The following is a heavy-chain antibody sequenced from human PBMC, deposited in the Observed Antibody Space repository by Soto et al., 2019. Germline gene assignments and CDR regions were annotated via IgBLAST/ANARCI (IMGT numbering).Heavy chain of an antibody. CDR3: AKGAYYDFWSGPYYFDY. J-gene: IGHJ4*02. CDR2: ISGSGGST. V-gene: IGHV3-23*01. Sequence: EVQLLEPGGGLVQPGGSLRLSCAASGFTFSSYAMSWVRQAPGKGLEWVSAISGSGGSTYYADSVKGRFTISRDNSKNTLYLQMNSLRAEDTAVYYCAKGAYYDFWSGPYYFDYWGQGTLVTVSS. D-gene: IGHD3-3*01. CDR1: GFTFSSYA.